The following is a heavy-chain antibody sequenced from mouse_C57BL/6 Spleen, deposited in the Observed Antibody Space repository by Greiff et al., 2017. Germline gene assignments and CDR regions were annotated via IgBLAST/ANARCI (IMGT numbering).Heavy chain of an antibody. D-gene: IGHD2-3*01. CDR3: ARGSYDVSFRYFEV. CDR1: GYTFTSYW. V-gene: IGHV1-64*01. Sequence: QVQLQQPGAELVKPGASVKLSCKASGYTFTSYWMHWVKQRPGKGLEWIGMIHPNSGSTNYNEKFKSKATLTVDKSSSTAYLQISSLTSEDSAVYYCARGSYDVSFRYFEVWGTGTTVTVAS. CDR2: IHPNSGST. J-gene: IGHJ1*03.